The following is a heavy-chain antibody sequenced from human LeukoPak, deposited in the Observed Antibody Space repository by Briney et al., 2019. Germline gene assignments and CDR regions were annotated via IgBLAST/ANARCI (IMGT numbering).Heavy chain of an antibody. V-gene: IGHV3-23*01. J-gene: IGHJ6*02. CDR1: GFTFSSYA. CDR3: AKDKGWGYSNYDFYGMDV. D-gene: IGHD1-26*01. CDR2: ISGSGGST. Sequence: TGGSLRLSCAASGFTFSSYAMSWVRQAPGKGLEWVSAISGSGGSTYYADSVKGRFTIPRDNSKNTLYLQVNSLRAEDTAIYYCAKDKGWGYSNYDFYGMDVWGQGTAVTVSS.